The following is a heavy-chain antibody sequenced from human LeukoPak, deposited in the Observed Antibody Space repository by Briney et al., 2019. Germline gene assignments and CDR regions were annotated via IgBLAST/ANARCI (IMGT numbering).Heavy chain of an antibody. D-gene: IGHD1-7*01. V-gene: IGHV3-53*05. CDR1: GFTFSSYW. CDR2: IYSGGST. CDR3: AREKLELLSHRRYNWFDP. Sequence: GGSLRLSCAASGFTFSSYWMSWVRQAPGKGLEWVSVIYSGGSTYYADSVKGRFTISRDNSKNTLYLQMNSLRAEDTAVYYCAREKLELLSHRRYNWFDPWGQGTLVTVSS. J-gene: IGHJ5*02.